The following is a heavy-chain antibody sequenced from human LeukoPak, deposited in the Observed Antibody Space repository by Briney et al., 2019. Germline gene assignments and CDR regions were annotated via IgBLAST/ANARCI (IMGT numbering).Heavy chain of an antibody. D-gene: IGHD1-1*01. V-gene: IGHV3-15*01. CDR3: TAPENWNDVY. CDR1: GFTFSNTW. CDR2: IKSKTDGGKT. J-gene: IGHJ4*02. Sequence: GGSLRLSCAASGFTFSNTWRSWVRQAPGKGRGWVGRIKSKTDGGKTDYATPVKGRFTISRDESKNTLYLQMNSLKTEDTAVYYCTAPENWNDVYWGQGTLVTVSS.